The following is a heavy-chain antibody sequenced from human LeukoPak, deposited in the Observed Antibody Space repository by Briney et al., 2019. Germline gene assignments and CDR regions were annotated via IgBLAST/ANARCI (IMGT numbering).Heavy chain of an antibody. CDR2: IKQDGSEK. Sequence: GGSLRLSCAASGFTFRTYWMSWVRQAPGKGLEWVANIKQDGSEKYYVDSVKGRFTISRDNAKNSLYLQMNSLRAEDTAVYHCARADAGGTGFDPWGQGTLVTVSS. CDR1: GFTFRTYW. D-gene: IGHD3-16*01. CDR3: ARADAGGTGFDP. V-gene: IGHV3-7*01. J-gene: IGHJ5*02.